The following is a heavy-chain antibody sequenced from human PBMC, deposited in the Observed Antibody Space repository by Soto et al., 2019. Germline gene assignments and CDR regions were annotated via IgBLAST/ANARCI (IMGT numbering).Heavy chain of an antibody. V-gene: IGHV1-69*10. J-gene: IGHJ4*02. CDR3: ARGYYDILTGYYPPHFDY. CDR1: GGTVSSYA. D-gene: IGHD3-9*01. CDR2: IIPVFGIA. Sequence: ASVKVSCKASGGTVSSYAISWVRQAPGQGLEWMGGIIPVFGIANYAQKFQARVTITADKSTSTAYMELSSLRSEDTAVYYCARGYYDILTGYYPPHFDYWGQGTLVTVSS.